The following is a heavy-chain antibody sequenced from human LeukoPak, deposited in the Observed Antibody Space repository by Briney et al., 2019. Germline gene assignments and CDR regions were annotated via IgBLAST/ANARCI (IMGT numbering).Heavy chain of an antibody. CDR2: IWYDGSNK. D-gene: IGHD7-27*01. V-gene: IGHV3-33*08. Sequence: GRSLRLSCAASGFTFSSYAMHWVRQAPGKGLEWVAVIWYDGSNKYYADSVKGRFTISRDNSKNTLYLQMNSLRAEDTAVYYCARELGTGYLDYWGQGTLVTVSS. CDR1: GFTFSSYA. J-gene: IGHJ4*02. CDR3: ARELGTGYLDY.